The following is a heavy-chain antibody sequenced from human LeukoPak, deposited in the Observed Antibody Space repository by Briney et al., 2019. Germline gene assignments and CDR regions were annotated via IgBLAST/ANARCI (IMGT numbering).Heavy chain of an antibody. CDR2: LNEGGVT. CDR1: GGSSSSTGQY. CDR3: ARDWDGGYDLNTFYI. V-gene: IGHV4-39*07. Sequence: SETLSLTCTVPGGSSSSTGQYWVWIRQPPGKGLVFIVNLNEGGVTHYNTSLKSRATISVDRSKNQFSRKRNSVASADTAVYYCARDWDGGYDLNTFYIWGEGTMVTVSS. D-gene: IGHD5-12*01. J-gene: IGHJ3*02.